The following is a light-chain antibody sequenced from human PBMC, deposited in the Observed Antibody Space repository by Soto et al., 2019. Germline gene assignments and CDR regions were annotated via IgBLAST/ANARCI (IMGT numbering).Light chain of an antibody. Sequence: IVLTQSPGTLSLSPGERATLSCRASQSVSSRYLAWYQQKPGQAPRLLIYSASSRATGIPARFSGSGSWTEFTLTISSLQSEDFAVYYCQQYNTWPPIPFGQGTRLEI. CDR1: QSVSSRY. CDR2: SAS. CDR3: QQYNTWPPIP. V-gene: IGKV3-15*01. J-gene: IGKJ5*01.